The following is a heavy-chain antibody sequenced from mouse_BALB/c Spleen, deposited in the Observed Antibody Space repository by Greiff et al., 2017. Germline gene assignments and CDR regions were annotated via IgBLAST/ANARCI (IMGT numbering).Heavy chain of an antibody. D-gene: IGHD2-14*01. V-gene: IGHV3-2*02. CDR1: GYSITSDYA. Sequence: EVMLVESGPGLVKPSQSLSLTCTVTGYSITSDYAWYWIRQSPGNKLEWMGYISYSGSTSYNPSLKSRISITRDTSKNQFFLQLNSVTTEDTATYYCARGEVRRYLDYWGQGTTLTVSS. CDR3: ARGEVRRYLDY. J-gene: IGHJ2*01. CDR2: ISYSGST.